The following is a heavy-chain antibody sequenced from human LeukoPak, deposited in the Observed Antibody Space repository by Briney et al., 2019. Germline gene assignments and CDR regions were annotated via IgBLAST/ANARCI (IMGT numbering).Heavy chain of an antibody. CDR1: GFSFTTYW. D-gene: IGHD4/OR15-4a*01. J-gene: IGHJ4*02. Sequence: GGSLRLSCAASGFSFTTYWMSWVRQAPGKGLEWVSFIYSDNTHYSDSVKGRFTISRDNSKNTLYLQMNSLRAEDTAVYYCARRAGAYSHPYDYWGQGTLVTVSS. CDR2: IYSDNT. V-gene: IGHV3-53*01. CDR3: ARRAGAYSHPYDY.